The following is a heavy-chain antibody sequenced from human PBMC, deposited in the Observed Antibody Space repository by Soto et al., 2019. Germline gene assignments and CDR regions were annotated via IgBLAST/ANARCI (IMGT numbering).Heavy chain of an antibody. V-gene: IGHV1-69*05. CDR1: GGPFISYA. D-gene: IGHD2-2*01. Sequence: VKVSCKAAGGPFISYAISWVRQAPGQGLEWMGGIIPIFGTANYAQKLQGRVTMTTDTSTRTAYMELRSLRSDDTAVYYCAREVGHMDVWGQGTTVTVSS. CDR2: IIPIFGTA. CDR3: AREVGHMDV. J-gene: IGHJ6*02.